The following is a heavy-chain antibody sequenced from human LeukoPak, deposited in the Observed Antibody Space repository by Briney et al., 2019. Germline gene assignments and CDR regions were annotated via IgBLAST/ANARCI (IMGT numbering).Heavy chain of an antibody. CDR2: IYPGDSDT. D-gene: IGHD6-19*01. CDR3: ARRIAVAGKTYAFDL. J-gene: IGHJ3*01. Sequence: GESLKISCKGSGYSFTSYWIGWVRQMPGKGLEWMGIIYPGDSDTRYSPSFQGQVTISADKSISTAYLQWSSLKASDTAMYYCARRIAVAGKTYAFDLWGQGTMVTVSS. CDR1: GYSFTSYW. V-gene: IGHV5-51*01.